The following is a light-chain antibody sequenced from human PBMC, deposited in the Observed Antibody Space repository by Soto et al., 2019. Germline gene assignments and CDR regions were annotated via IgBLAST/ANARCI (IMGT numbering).Light chain of an antibody. CDR1: QSVSSN. Sequence: IVVTLSPGTLSVSPWETATLSCGTSQSVSSNLAWYQQKPGQAPRLLIYGASTRATGIPARFSGSGSGTEFTLAISYLRPEDSAVYFCQQYHDWVTFGGGTKVDI. CDR3: QQYHDWVT. V-gene: IGKV3D-15*01. CDR2: GAS. J-gene: IGKJ4*01.